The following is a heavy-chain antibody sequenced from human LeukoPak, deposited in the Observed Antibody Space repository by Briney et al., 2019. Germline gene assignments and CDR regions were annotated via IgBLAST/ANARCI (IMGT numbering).Heavy chain of an antibody. D-gene: IGHD5-12*01. CDR2: ISSNGGST. Sequence: PGGSLRLSCSASESTFSSYAMHWVRQAPGKGLEYVSAISSNGGSTYYADSVKGRFTISRDNPKNTLYLQMSSLRAEDTAVYYCVKDTSYSGYDYFDYWGQGTLVTVSS. CDR3: VKDTSYSGYDYFDY. V-gene: IGHV3-64D*06. J-gene: IGHJ4*02. CDR1: ESTFSSYA.